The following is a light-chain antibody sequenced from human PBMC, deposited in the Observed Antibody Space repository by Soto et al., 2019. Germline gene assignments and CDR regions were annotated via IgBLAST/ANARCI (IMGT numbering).Light chain of an antibody. CDR3: VLYMGSGTVL. Sequence: QAVVTQQPSFSVSPGGRVTITCGVNSGPVSAHYYPSWYQQTPGPAPRTLIYTTNTRSSGVPDRFSGSIVGDKAVLTITGAEEDDESNYYWVLYMGSGTVLFGGGTKVTVL. CDR2: TTN. CDR1: SGPVSAHYY. V-gene: IGLV8-61*01. J-gene: IGLJ2*01.